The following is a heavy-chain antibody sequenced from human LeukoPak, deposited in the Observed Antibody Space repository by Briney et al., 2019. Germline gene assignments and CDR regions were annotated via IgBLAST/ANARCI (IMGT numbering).Heavy chain of an antibody. D-gene: IGHD6-13*01. CDR1: GFTFSNAW. CDR3: ARGDLAAAGYFDY. CDR2: IYTSGST. J-gene: IGHJ4*02. V-gene: IGHV4-4*08. Sequence: PGGSLRLSCAASGFTFSNAWMSWVRQAPGKGLEWVGRIYTSGSTNYNPSLKSRVTISVDTSKNQFSLKLSSVTAADTAVYYCARGDLAAAGYFDYWGQGTLVTVSS.